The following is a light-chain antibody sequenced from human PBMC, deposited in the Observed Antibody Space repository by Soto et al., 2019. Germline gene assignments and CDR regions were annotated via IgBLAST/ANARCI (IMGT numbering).Light chain of an antibody. V-gene: IGKV1-39*01. CDR2: AAS. CDR3: QQSYSTPIT. CDR1: QSISSY. Sequence: DIQMTQSPSSLSASVGDRVTITCRASQSISSYLNWYQQKPGKVPKFLIYAASILQSGVPSRFSGSGSGTYFTLTISYLQPEDFATYYSQQSYSTPITFGGGTKVEIK. J-gene: IGKJ4*01.